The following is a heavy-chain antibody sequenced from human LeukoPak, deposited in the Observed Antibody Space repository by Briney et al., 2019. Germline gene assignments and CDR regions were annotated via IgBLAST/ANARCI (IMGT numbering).Heavy chain of an antibody. V-gene: IGHV3-30*03. Sequence: GRSLRLSCAASGFTFSSYGMHWVRQAPGKGLEWVAVISYDGSNKYYADSVKGRFTISRDNSKNTLYLQMNSLRAEDTAVYYCASPAHYDVLTGYYSNYDYWGQGTLVTVSS. CDR2: ISYDGSNK. CDR1: GFTFSSYG. CDR3: ASPAHYDVLTGYYSNYDY. D-gene: IGHD3-9*01. J-gene: IGHJ4*02.